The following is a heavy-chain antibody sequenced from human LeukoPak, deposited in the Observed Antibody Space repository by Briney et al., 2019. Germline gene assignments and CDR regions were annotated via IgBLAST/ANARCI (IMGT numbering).Heavy chain of an antibody. CDR2: IYYTGSA. D-gene: IGHD6-25*01. J-gene: IGHJ5*02. V-gene: IGHV4-59*01. Sequence: SETLSLTCTVSGDSITTYYWSWIRQPPGKGLEWIGNIYYTGSANYNPSLKSRVTISVDTSRNQLSLKLSSVTAADTAVYYCAREFAASGTNWFDPWGQGTLVTVSS. CDR1: GDSITTYY. CDR3: AREFAASGTNWFDP.